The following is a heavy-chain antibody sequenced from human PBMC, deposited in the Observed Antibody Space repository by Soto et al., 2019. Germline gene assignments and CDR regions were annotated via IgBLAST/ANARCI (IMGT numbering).Heavy chain of an antibody. J-gene: IGHJ4*02. V-gene: IGHV1-18*04. D-gene: IGHD3-9*01. CDR1: GYTFTSYG. Sequence: ASVKVSCKASGYTFTSYGISWVRQAPGQGLEWMGWISAYNGNTNYAQKLQGRVTMTTDTSTSTAYMELRSLRSDDTAVYYCWTKKENYDVSTGYYNVVDYWRQGTLVTVSS. CDR2: ISAYNGNT. CDR3: WTKKENYDVSTGYYNVVDY.